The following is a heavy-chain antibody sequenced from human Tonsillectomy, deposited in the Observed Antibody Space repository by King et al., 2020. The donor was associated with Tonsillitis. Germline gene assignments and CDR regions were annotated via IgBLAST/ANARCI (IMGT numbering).Heavy chain of an antibody. Sequence: QLQESGPGLVKPSQTMSLTCAVSGGPISSGGYSWRWIRQPPGKGLEWIGDIYYSGSNYNPSLKSRVTISVDTSKNQFSLKLNSVTAADTAVYYCARQWGSPGYRCHFVYWGQGTLVTVSS. D-gene: IGHD2-8*01. CDR1: GGPISSGGYS. CDR3: ARQWGSPGYRCHFVY. V-gene: IGHV4-30-4*07. J-gene: IGHJ4*02. CDR2: IYYSGS.